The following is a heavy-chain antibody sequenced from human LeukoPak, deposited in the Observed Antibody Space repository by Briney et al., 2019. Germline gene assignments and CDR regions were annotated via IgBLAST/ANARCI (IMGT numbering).Heavy chain of an antibody. CDR2: MYYSGST. CDR1: GASISSSYYY. J-gene: IGHJ6*03. CDR3: AREDPYSSSWYQGLYYYYYMDV. V-gene: IGHV4-39*07. Sequence: PSETLSLACTVSGASISSSYYYWGWIRQPPGKGLEWIGSMYYSGSTYYDPSLKSRVTISVDTSKNQFSLKLSSVTAADTAVYYCAREDPYSSSWYQGLYYYYYMDVWGKGTTVTVSS. D-gene: IGHD6-13*01.